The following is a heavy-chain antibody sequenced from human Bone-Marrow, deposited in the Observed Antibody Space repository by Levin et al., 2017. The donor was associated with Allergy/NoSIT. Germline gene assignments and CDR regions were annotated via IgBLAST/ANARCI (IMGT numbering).Heavy chain of an antibody. J-gene: IGHJ4*02. CDR1: GFTVFSDYA. Sequence: HPGGSLRLSCAASGFTVFSDYAMHWVRQAPGKGLEWVAVISFDGNNKYYADSVKGRVTISRDNSQNTLYLQMNSLRPEDTAVYYCARGDHGGYDWRRDFDYWGQGTLVTVSS. CDR2: ISFDGNNK. D-gene: IGHD5-12*01. CDR3: ARGDHGGYDWRRDFDY. V-gene: IGHV3-30-3*01.